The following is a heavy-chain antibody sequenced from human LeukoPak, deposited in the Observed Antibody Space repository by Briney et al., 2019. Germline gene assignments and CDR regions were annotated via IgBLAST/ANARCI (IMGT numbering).Heavy chain of an antibody. D-gene: IGHD1-26*01. CDR1: GFTFSCYA. CDR2: ISGSGGST. CDR3: AKDRAYSGSPRAFGI. J-gene: IGHJ3*02. Sequence: PGGSLRLSCAASGFTFSCYAMSWVRQAPGKGLELVSTISGSGGSTYYADSVKGRFTISRGSSKNTLYLQMNSLRAEDTAVYYCAKDRAYSGSPRAFGIWGQGTMVTVSS. V-gene: IGHV3-23*01.